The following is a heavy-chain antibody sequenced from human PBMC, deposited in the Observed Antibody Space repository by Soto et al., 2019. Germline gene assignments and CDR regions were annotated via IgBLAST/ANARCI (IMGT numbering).Heavy chain of an antibody. J-gene: IGHJ5*02. CDR3: TRVPGP. CDR2: IYPSGST. V-gene: IGHV4-30-2*01. CDR1: GGSISSGGYS. Sequence: QLQLQESVAGLVKSSQTLSLTCAVTGGSISSGGYSWSWIRQPPGKGLEWIGYIYPSGSTYYNPALRSRVTISVDRSTKQFSLTLSSVTAADTAVYYCTRVPGPWGQGTLVTVSS.